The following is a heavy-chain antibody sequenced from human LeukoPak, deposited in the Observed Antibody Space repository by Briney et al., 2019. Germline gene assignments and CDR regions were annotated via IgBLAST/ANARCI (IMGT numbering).Heavy chain of an antibody. J-gene: IGHJ3*02. CDR2: IYYSGST. CDR1: GGSISSGGYY. Sequence: SETLSLTCTVSGGSISSGGYYWSWIRQHPGKGLEWIGYIYYSGSTYYNPSLKSRVTISVDTSKNQFSLKLSSVTAADTAVYYCARGGAGATKGAFDIWGQGTMVTVSS. D-gene: IGHD6-25*01. CDR3: ARGGAGATKGAFDI. V-gene: IGHV4-31*03.